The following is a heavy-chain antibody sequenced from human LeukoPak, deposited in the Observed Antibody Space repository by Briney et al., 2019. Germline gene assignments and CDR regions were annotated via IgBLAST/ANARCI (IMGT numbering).Heavy chain of an antibody. CDR2: ISYDGSNK. CDR3: AKVAKGNIVVVTALDY. J-gene: IGHJ4*02. CDR1: GFTFSSYA. Sequence: GGSLRLSCGASGFTFSSYAMHWVRQAPGKGLEWVAIISYDGSNKFYADSVKGRFTISRDNSKNTLYLQMNSLGPEGTAMYYCAKVAKGNIVVVTALDYWGPGTLVTVSS. D-gene: IGHD2-21*02. V-gene: IGHV3-30*18.